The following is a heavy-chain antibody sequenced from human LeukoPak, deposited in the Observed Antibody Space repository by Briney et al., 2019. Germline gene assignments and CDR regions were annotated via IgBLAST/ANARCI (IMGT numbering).Heavy chain of an antibody. D-gene: IGHD3-10*01. Sequence: GGSLRLSCAAPGSSFSAYAMHWVGQAPGKGRGGGARIWHDASHTFYTDSVKGRFTISRDNSKNTVYLQMNSLGGEDTAVYYCAREIFGSGSYPDYWGQGTLVTVSS. CDR2: IWHDASHT. J-gene: IGHJ4*02. CDR3: AREIFGSGSYPDY. V-gene: IGHV3-33*01. CDR1: GSSFSAYA.